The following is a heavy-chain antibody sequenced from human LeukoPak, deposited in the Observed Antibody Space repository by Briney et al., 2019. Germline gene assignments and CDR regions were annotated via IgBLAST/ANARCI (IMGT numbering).Heavy chain of an antibody. J-gene: IGHJ6*03. CDR2: ITWDGGNT. V-gene: IGHV3-43D*03. CDR1: GFSFYDYA. Sequence: PGGSLRLSCAASGFSFYDYAMHWVRQAPGKGLEWVSLITWDGGNTYYADSVKGRFTISRDNSKNSLYLQMNRLRAEDTAVYYCARLGRGIYYYMDVWGKGTTVTVSS. D-gene: IGHD3-10*01. CDR3: ARLGRGIYYYMDV.